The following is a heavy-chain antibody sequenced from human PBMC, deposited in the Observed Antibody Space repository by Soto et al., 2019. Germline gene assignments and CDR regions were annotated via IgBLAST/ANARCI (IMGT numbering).Heavy chain of an antibody. Sequence: QVQLVESGGGVVQPGRSLRLSCAASGFTFSSYAMHWVRQAPGKGLEWVAVISYDGSNKYYADSVKGRFTISRDNSKNTLYLQMNSLRAEDTAVYYCAREEWELPFDYWGQGTLVTISS. V-gene: IGHV3-30-3*01. CDR3: AREEWELPFDY. D-gene: IGHD1-26*01. J-gene: IGHJ4*02. CDR1: GFTFSSYA. CDR2: ISYDGSNK.